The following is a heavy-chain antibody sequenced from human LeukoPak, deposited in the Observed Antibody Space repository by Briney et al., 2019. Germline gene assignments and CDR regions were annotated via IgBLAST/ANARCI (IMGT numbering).Heavy chain of an antibody. D-gene: IGHD5-18*01. CDR3: ARGRHGTAMVYFDY. J-gene: IGHJ4*02. Sequence: SVKVSCKASGDTFSSYAINWVRQAPGQGLEWMGRIIPIFGTANYAQKFQGRVTITTDESTSTAYMELGSLRSEDTAVYYCARGRHGTAMVYFDYWGQGTLVTVSS. V-gene: IGHV1-69*05. CDR1: GDTFSSYA. CDR2: IIPIFGTA.